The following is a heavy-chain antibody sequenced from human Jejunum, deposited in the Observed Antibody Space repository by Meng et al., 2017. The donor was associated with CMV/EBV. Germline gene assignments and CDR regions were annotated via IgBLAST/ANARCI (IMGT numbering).Heavy chain of an antibody. Sequence: CAASGFTFSDAWMNWVRQAPGKGLECLARIQRKIDGGTTDYAAPVKGRFTISRDDSKNTLDLQMNSLKTEDTGVYYCTRLWFGGPGVWGQGTTVTVSS. CDR2: IQRKIDGGTT. CDR1: GFTFSDAW. V-gene: IGHV3-15*01. J-gene: IGHJ6*02. D-gene: IGHD3-10*01. CDR3: TRLWFGGPGV.